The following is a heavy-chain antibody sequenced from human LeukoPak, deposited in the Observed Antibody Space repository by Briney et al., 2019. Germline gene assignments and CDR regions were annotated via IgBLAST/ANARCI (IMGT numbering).Heavy chain of an antibody. D-gene: IGHD6-19*01. CDR1: GFTFSGSA. V-gene: IGHV3-73*01. CDR3: TRLPLTDIAVAGSDY. CDR2: IRSKANSYAT. J-gene: IGHJ4*02. Sequence: GGSLRLSCAASGFTFSGSALHWVRQTSGKGLEWVGRIRSKANSYATAYAASVKGRFTISRDDSKNTAYLQMNSLKTEDTAVYYCTRLPLTDIAVAGSDYWGQGTLVTVSS.